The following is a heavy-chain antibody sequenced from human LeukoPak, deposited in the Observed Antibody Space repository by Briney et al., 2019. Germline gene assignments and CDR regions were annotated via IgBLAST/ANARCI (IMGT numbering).Heavy chain of an antibody. CDR3: ARVPSTTTMVRGGRFDP. D-gene: IGHD3-10*01. J-gene: IGHJ5*02. V-gene: IGHV4-59*01. CDR1: GGSISSYY. CDR2: IYYSGST. Sequence: PSETLSLTCTVSGGSISSYYWSWIRQPPGKGLEWIGYIYYSGSTNYNPSLKSRVTISVDTSKNQFSLKLSSVTAADTAVYYCARVPSTTTMVRGGRFDPWGQGTLVTVSS.